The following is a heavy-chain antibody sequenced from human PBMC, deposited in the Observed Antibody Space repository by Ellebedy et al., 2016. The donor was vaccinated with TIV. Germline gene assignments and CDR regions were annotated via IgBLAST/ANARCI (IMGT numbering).Heavy chain of an antibody. Sequence: AASVKVSCKTSGYTFTDYYMHWVRQAPGQGPEWMGWMNPNSGGTNYAQKFQGRLTMTRDTSISPAYMELTRLRTDDTAVYYCTRLVGATARRFDCWGQGTLVTVSS. J-gene: IGHJ4*02. D-gene: IGHD1-26*01. V-gene: IGHV1-2*02. CDR1: GYTFTDYY. CDR3: TRLVGATARRFDC. CDR2: MNPNSGGT.